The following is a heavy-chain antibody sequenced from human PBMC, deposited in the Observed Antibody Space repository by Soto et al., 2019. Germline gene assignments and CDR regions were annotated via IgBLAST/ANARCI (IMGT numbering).Heavy chain of an antibody. CDR2: ISAYNGNT. V-gene: IGHV1-18*04. CDR1: GYTFTSYG. J-gene: IGHJ4*02. Sequence: ASVKVSCKASGYTFTSYGISWVRQAPGRGLEWMGWISAYNGNTNYAQKLQGRVTMTTDTSTSTAYMELRSLRSDDTAVYYCARLRFLEWLLLSYYFDYWGQGTLVTVSS. CDR3: ARLRFLEWLLLSYYFDY. D-gene: IGHD3-3*01.